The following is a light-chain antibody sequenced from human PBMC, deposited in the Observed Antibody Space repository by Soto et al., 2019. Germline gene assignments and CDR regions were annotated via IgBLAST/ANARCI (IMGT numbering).Light chain of an antibody. Sequence: EVVMTQSPATLSVSPGERVTLSCRAGQRVRSNLAWYQQNPGQPPRLLIYSASSRASGIPARFSASGSGTEFTLTLSSLQSEDFAVYYCQQYNDWVPPFGRGTKVEI. J-gene: IGKJ1*01. V-gene: IGKV3-15*01. CDR3: QQYNDWVPP. CDR1: QRVRSN. CDR2: SAS.